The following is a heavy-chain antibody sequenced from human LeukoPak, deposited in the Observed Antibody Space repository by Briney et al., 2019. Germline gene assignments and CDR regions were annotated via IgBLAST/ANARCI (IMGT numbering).Heavy chain of an antibody. CDR3: ATSQTTSGRYGNAFDI. CDR1: EITFSRYW. D-gene: IGHD6-19*01. V-gene: IGHV3-7*01. Sequence: PGGSLRLSXTSYEITFSRYWMSWVRQAPGKGLEWVANIKQDGSEEYYVDSLKGRFTISRDNAKNSLYLQMNSLRAEDTAVYYCATSQTTSGRYGNAFDIWGQGTMVTVSS. CDR2: IKQDGSEE. J-gene: IGHJ3*02.